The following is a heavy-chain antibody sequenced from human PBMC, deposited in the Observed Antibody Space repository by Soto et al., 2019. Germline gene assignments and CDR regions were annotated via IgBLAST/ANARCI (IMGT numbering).Heavy chain of an antibody. Sequence: SETLSLTCTVSGGSISSSSYYWGWIRQPPGKGLEWIGSIYYSGSTYYNPSTKSRVTISVDPTKNQFSLKLSSMTSADTAVYYCAGSLELDNWFDPWGQGTLVTVSS. J-gene: IGHJ5*02. V-gene: IGHV4-39*07. CDR3: AGSLELDNWFDP. CDR1: GGSISSSSYY. CDR2: IYYSGST. D-gene: IGHD1-7*01.